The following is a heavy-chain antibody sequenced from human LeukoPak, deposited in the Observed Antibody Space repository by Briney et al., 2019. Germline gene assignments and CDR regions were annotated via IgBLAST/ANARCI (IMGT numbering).Heavy chain of an antibody. CDR1: GFTFSNAW. V-gene: IGHV3-15*01. CDR2: IKSKTDGGTT. Sequence: PGGSLRLSCAASGFTFSNAWMSWVRQAPGKGLEWVGRIKSKTDGGTTDYAAPVKGRFTISRVDSKNTLYLQMNSLKTEDTAVYYCTTGWGSTGYYYYDSSGYPYYFDYWGQGTLVTVSS. J-gene: IGHJ4*02. CDR3: TTGWGSTGYYYYDSSGYPYYFDY. D-gene: IGHD3-22*01.